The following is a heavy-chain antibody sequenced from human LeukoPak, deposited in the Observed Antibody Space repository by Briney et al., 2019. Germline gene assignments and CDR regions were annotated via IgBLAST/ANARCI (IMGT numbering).Heavy chain of an antibody. J-gene: IGHJ4*02. CDR1: GFTFSDYY. CDR3: ARVGSSGPIDY. Sequence: PGGSLRLSCAASGFTFSDYYMSWIRQAPGKGLGWVSYISSSSSYTNYADSVKGRFTISRDNAKNSLYLQMNSLRAEDTAVYYCARVGSSGPIDYWGQGTLVTVSS. D-gene: IGHD6-19*01. V-gene: IGHV3-11*05. CDR2: ISSSSSYT.